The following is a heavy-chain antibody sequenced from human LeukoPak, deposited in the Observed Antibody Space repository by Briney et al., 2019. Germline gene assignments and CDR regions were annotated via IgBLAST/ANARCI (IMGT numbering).Heavy chain of an antibody. V-gene: IGHV4-39*07. D-gene: IGHD3-3*01. CDR1: GGSIGSSSYY. CDR3: ARVFGVATGWFDP. J-gene: IGHJ5*02. Sequence: PSETLSLTCTVSGGSIGSSSYYWGWILQPPGKGLEWIGSIYYSGSTYYNPSLKSRVTISVDTSKNQFSLKLSSVTAADTAVYYCARVFGVATGWFDPGAREPWSPSPQ. CDR2: IYYSGST.